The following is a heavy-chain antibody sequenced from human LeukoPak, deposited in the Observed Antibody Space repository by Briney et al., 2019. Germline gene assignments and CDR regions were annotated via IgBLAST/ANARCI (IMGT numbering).Heavy chain of an antibody. CDR1: GFTFSSYW. CDR3: ARDRGGSAALDI. J-gene: IGHJ3*02. Sequence: VGSLRLSCAASGFTFSSYWMSWVRQAPGKGLEWVANIKQDGSEKYYVDSVKGRFTISRANAKNSLYLQMNSLRAEDTAVYYCARDRGGSAALDIWGQGTMVTVSS. V-gene: IGHV3-7*01. CDR2: IKQDGSEK. D-gene: IGHD3-16*01.